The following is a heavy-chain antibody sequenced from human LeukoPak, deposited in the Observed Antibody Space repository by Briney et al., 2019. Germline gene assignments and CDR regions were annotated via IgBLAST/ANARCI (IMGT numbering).Heavy chain of an antibody. Sequence: PGGSLRLSCAASGFTVSSNYMSWVRQAPGKGLEWVSVIYSGGSTYYADSVKGRFTISRDNSKNTLYLQMNSLRAEDTAVYYCARDGSGYSDPVDYWGQGTLVTVSS. CDR3: ARDGSGYSDPVDY. V-gene: IGHV3-53*01. D-gene: IGHD3-22*01. J-gene: IGHJ4*02. CDR2: IYSGGST. CDR1: GFTVSSNY.